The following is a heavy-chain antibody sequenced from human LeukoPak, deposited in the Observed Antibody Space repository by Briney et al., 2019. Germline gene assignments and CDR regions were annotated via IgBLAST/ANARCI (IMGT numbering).Heavy chain of an antibody. CDR1: GGSISSYY. V-gene: IGHV4-59*01. J-gene: IGHJ6*03. D-gene: IGHD2-2*01. Sequence: SETLSLTCTVSGGSISSYYWSWIRQPPGKGLEWIGYIYYSGSTNYNPSLKSRVTISVDTSKNQFSLKLSSVTAADTAVYYCARVKSLVSLYMDVWGKGTTVTVSS. CDR2: IYYSGST. CDR3: ARVKSLVSLYMDV.